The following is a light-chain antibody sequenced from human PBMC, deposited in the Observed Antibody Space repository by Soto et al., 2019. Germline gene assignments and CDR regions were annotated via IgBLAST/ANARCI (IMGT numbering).Light chain of an antibody. CDR1: QGVTTAY. CDR3: QQYGGSPLFT. V-gene: IGKV3-20*01. J-gene: IGKJ3*01. CDR2: GAS. Sequence: EIVLTQSPGTLSLSPGERATLSCRASQGVTTAYLAWYQHKPSQAPRLLIYGASYRAAGIPDRFSGSGSGTDFTLTISRLEPEDFAVYSCQQYGGSPLFTFGPGTRVDFK.